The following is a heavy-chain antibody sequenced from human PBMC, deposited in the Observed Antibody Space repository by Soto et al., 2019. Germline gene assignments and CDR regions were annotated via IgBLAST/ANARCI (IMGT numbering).Heavy chain of an antibody. J-gene: IGHJ4*02. V-gene: IGHV4-4*07. Sequence: ETRSLTFPDTVLSISSFYWSWIRQPAGKGLEWIGRIYSGGRNNYNPSLKSRVTMSVDTSKNQFSLRLSSVTAADTAMYYCARGSSRWDYWGQRTLVTISS. CDR1: VLSISSFY. CDR3: ARGSSRWDY. D-gene: IGHD6-13*01. CDR2: IYSGGRN.